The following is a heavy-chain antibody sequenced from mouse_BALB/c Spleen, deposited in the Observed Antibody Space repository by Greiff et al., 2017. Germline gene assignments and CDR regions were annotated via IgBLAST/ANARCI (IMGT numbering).Heavy chain of an antibody. D-gene: IGHD2-14*01. J-gene: IGHJ1*01. V-gene: IGHV1-69*02. Sequence: QVQLQQPGAELVKPGASVKLSCKASGYTFTSYWMHWVKQRPGQGLEWIGEIDPSDSYTSYNQKFKGKATLTVDESSSTAYMQLSSLTSEDSAVYYCASPYRYDVNWYFDVWGAGTTVTVSS. CDR2: IDPSDSYT. CDR1: GYTFTSYW. CDR3: ASPYRYDVNWYFDV.